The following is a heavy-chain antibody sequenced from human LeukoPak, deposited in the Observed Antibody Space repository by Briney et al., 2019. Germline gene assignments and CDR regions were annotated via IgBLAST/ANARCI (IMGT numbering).Heavy chain of an antibody. CDR1: GYTSTGYY. CDR2: INPNTGGT. V-gene: IGHV1-2*02. J-gene: IGHJ5*02. CDR3: ARVNLDCSSTSCYRWFDP. Sequence: EASVKVSCKASGYTSTGYYMHWVRQAPGQGLEWMGWINPNTGGTNYAKKFQGRVTMTRDTSISTAYMELSRLRSDDTAVYYCARVNLDCSSTSCYRWFDPWGQGTLVTVSS. D-gene: IGHD2-2*01.